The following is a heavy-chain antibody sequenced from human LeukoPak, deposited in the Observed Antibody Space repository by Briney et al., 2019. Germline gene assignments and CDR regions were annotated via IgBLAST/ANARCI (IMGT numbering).Heavy chain of an antibody. D-gene: IGHD2-21*02. CDR1: GGSISSSSYY. J-gene: IGHJ1*01. CDR3: ARHAYCGGDCKESLPEYFQH. Sequence: SETLSLTCTVSGGSISSSSYYWGWIRQPPGKGLGWIGSIYYSGSTYYNPSLKSRVTISVDTSKNQFSLKLSSVTAADTAVYYCARHAYCGGDCKESLPEYFQHWGQGTLVTVSS. CDR2: IYYSGST. V-gene: IGHV4-39*01.